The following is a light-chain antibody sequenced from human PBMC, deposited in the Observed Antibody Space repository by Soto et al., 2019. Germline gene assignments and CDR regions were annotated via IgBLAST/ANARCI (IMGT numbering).Light chain of an antibody. J-gene: IGLJ3*02. CDR2: RNH. CDR1: TSNIGSNY. V-gene: IGLV1-47*01. Sequence: QSVLTQPPSASGTPGQRVTISCSGSTSNIGSNYVYWYQQLPGTAPKLLIYRNHQRPSGVPDRFSASKSGTSASLAISGLRSEDEADYYCAVWDDTLSGRVFGGGTKLTVL. CDR3: AVWDDTLSGRV.